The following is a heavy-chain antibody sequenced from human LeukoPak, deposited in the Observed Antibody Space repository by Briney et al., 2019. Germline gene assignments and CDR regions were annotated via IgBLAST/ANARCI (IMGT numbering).Heavy chain of an antibody. CDR2: ISSSGGST. V-gene: IGHV3-23*01. Sequence: GGSLRLSCAASGFTFSSYAMSWVRPAPGTGLEWVSAISSSGGSTYYADSVKGRFTISRDNSKNTLYLQMNSLRAEDTAVYYCAKDRGYYYDSGGYEYWGQGTLVTVSS. J-gene: IGHJ4*02. D-gene: IGHD3-22*01. CDR1: GFTFSSYA. CDR3: AKDRGYYYDSGGYEY.